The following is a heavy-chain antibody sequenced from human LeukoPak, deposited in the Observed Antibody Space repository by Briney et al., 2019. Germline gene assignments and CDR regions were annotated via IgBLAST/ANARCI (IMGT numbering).Heavy chain of an antibody. V-gene: IGHV4-39*01. J-gene: IGHJ6*03. CDR1: GGSISSSSYY. Sequence: PSETLSLTCTVSGGSISSSSYYGGWIRQPPGKGLEWIGSIYYSGSTYYNPSLKSRVTISVDTSKNQFSLKLSSVTAADTAVYYCARSYSGSYVYYYYMDVWGKGTTVTVSS. CDR3: ARSYSGSYVYYYYMDV. D-gene: IGHD1-26*01. CDR2: IYYSGST.